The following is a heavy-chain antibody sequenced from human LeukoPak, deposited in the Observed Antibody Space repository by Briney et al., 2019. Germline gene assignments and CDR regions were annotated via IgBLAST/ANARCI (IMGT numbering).Heavy chain of an antibody. CDR3: ARGKMATPEPYYFDY. Sequence: SETLSLTCAVYGGSFSGYYWSWIRQPPGKGLEWIGEINHSGSTNYNPSLKSRVTISVDTSKNQFSLKLSSVTAADTAVYYCARGKMATPEPYYFDYWGQGTLVTVSS. CDR1: GGSFSGYY. V-gene: IGHV4-34*01. J-gene: IGHJ4*02. CDR2: INHSGST. D-gene: IGHD5-24*01.